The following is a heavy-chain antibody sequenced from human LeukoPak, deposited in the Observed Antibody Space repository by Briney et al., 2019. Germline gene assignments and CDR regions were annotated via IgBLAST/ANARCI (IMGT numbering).Heavy chain of an antibody. J-gene: IGHJ4*02. CDR2: ISWNSGSI. CDR3: ARDPTQWLRYGYFDY. V-gene: IGHV3-9*01. Sequence: SVRLPCAACGFTYDEYAMHWVRQAPGKGVEWVSGISWNSGSIGYADSVKGRFTISRDNAKNSLYLQMNSLRAEDTAVYYCARDPTQWLRYGYFDYWGQGTLVTVSS. CDR1: GFTYDEYA. D-gene: IGHD5-12*01.